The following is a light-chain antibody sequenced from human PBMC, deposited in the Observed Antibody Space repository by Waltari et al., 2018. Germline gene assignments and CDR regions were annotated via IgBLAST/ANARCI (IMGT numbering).Light chain of an antibody. V-gene: IGKV1-39*01. J-gene: IGKJ4*01. CDR3: QQSKSNPLT. CDR1: QDISDY. Sequence: DIQMSQSPSSLSASVGDRVTITCRASQDISDYLNWYQQKPGKAPKLLIYYADSLASGVPSRFSGSGSGTEFTLIISSLQSEDFATYYCQQSKSNPLTFGGGTKVEIK. CDR2: YAD.